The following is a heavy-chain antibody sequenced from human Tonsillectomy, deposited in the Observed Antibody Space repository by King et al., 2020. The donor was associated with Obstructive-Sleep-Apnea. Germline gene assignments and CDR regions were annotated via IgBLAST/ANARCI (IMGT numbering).Heavy chain of an antibody. V-gene: IGHV1-8*01. CDR3: AREPFFCYRWSDY. CDR2: MNPRSGET. J-gene: IGHJ4*02. Sequence: VQLVQSGAEVKKPGASVRVSCKTSGYTFTNYDVNWVRQATGQGLEWMGWMNPRSGETGLAQEFLGRVNLTRDTSITTAYMELSDLGSEDTAVYYCAREPFFCYRWSDYWGQGTLVTVSS. D-gene: IGHD2-8*02. CDR1: GYTFTNYD.